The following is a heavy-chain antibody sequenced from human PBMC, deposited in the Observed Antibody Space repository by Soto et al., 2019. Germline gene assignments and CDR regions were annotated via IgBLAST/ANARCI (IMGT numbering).Heavy chain of an antibody. CDR3: ARDEYYYGSGSYYYFDY. CDR2: ISYDGSNK. CDR1: GFTFSSYA. V-gene: IGHV3-30-3*01. Sequence: QVQLVESGGGVVQPGRSLRLSCAASGFTFSSYAMHWVRQAPGKGLEWVAVISYDGSNKYYADSVKGRFTISRDNSKNTLYLQMNSLRAEDTAVYYCARDEYYYGSGSYYYFDYWGQGTLVTVSS. D-gene: IGHD3-10*01. J-gene: IGHJ4*02.